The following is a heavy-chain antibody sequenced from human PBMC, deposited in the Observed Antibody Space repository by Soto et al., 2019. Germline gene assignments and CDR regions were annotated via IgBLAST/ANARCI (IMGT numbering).Heavy chain of an antibody. J-gene: IGHJ6*02. CDR1: RVAFSKFI. D-gene: IGHD6-19*01. V-gene: IGHV1-69*13. CDR2: IIPIFCTA. Sequence: GASVKVSCKASRVAFSKFIVTWVRQAPGLGLEWVGGIIPIFCTANYAQKFQGRVTITADESTSTSYMEVNNLRSEDTAVYYCAKVRYSSPMGYYYGMDVWGQGTTVTVSS. CDR3: AKVRYSSPMGYYYGMDV.